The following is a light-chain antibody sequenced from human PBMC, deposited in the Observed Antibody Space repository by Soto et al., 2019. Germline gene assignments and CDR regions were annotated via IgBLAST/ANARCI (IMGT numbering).Light chain of an antibody. CDR1: QSVGNY. J-gene: IGKJ4*01. CDR3: QQRSYWL. Sequence: EVVLTQSPATLSLSPGERATLSCRASQSVGNYLAWYQQRPGQPPRLLIYDASNRATGIPARFSGSGSGADFTLTISSLEPDDSAVYYCQQRSYWLFGGGTKVEIK. V-gene: IGKV3-11*01. CDR2: DAS.